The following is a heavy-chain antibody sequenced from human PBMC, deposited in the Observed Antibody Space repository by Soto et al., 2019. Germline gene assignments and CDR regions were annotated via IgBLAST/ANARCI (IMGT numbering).Heavy chain of an antibody. J-gene: IGHJ2*01. Sequence: QVQLQESGPGLVKPSQTLSLTCTVSGGSISSGGYYWSWIRQHPGKGLEWIGYIYYSGSTYYNPSLKSRVTISVDTSKNQFSLKLSSVTAADTAVYYCARVGAITETLPRPLYWYFDLWGRGTLVTVSS. D-gene: IGHD4-17*01. V-gene: IGHV4-31*03. CDR1: GGSISSGGYY. CDR3: ARVGAITETLPRPLYWYFDL. CDR2: IYYSGST.